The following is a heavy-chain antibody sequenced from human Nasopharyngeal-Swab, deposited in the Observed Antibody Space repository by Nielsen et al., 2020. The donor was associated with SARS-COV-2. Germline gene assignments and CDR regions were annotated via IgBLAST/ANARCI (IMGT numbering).Heavy chain of an antibody. V-gene: IGHV6-1*01. J-gene: IGHJ4*02. CDR3: ARDSALSVDY. Sequence: SLSWVLSGDSVSSNSAAWNWIRQSPSRGLEWLGRTYYRSKWYNDYAVSVKSRITINPDTSKNQFSLQLNSVTPEDTAVYYCARDSALSVDYWGQGTLVTVSS. D-gene: IGHD3-16*01. CDR2: TYYRSKWYN. CDR1: GDSVSSNSAA.